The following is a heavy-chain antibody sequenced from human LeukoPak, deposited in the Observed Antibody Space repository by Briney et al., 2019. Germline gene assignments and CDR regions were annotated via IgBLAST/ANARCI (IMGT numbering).Heavy chain of an antibody. J-gene: IGHJ5*02. V-gene: IGHV4-34*01. CDR1: GGSISSYY. Sequence: SETLSLTCTASGGSISSYYWSWIRQPPGKGLEWIGEINHSGSTNYNPSLKSRVTISVDTSKNQFSLKLSSVTAADTAVYYCARGVVAAAGTWGQGTLVTVSS. D-gene: IGHD6-13*01. CDR3: ARGVVAAAGT. CDR2: INHSGST.